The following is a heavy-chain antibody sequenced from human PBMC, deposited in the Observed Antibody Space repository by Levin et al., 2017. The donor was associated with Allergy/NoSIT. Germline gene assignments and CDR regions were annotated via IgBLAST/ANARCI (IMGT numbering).Heavy chain of an antibody. CDR1: GLTFSDDW. CDR2: IKRKSDGGTT. Sequence: GESLKISCAVSGLTFSDDWMNWVRQAPGKGLEWVGHIKRKSDGGTTAYAAPVKGRLTISRDDSKNTLYLQMDSLKTEDTALYYCTSDREMSSGQAFDYWGQGTLVTVSP. V-gene: IGHV3-15*01. J-gene: IGHJ4*02. D-gene: IGHD6-19*01. CDR3: TSDREMSSGQAFDY.